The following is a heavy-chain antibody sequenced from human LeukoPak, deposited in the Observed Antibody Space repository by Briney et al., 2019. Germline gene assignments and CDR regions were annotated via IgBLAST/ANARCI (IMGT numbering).Heavy chain of an antibody. V-gene: IGHV1-69*13. D-gene: IGHD5-24*01. J-gene: IGHJ6*03. CDR3: ARDSRLRWLQFPTRYYYYYYMDV. Sequence: ASVKVSCKTSGYTFTNFGIGWVRQAPGQGLEWMGGIIPIFGTANYAQKFQGRVTITADESTSTAYMELSSLRSEDTAVYYCARDSRLRWLQFPTRYYYYYYMDVWGKGTTVTISS. CDR2: IIPIFGTA. CDR1: GYTFTNFG.